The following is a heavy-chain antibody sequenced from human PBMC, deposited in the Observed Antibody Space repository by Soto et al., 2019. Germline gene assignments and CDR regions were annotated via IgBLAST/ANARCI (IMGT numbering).Heavy chain of an antibody. CDR2: IKSKGDGGAR. CDR3: VAGWNDF. CDR1: GVMFSSAW. D-gene: IGHD1-1*01. Sequence: EVQMVQSGGDLVKPGGSLRLSCVTSGVMFSSAWMSWFRQAPGKGLALVARIKSKGDGGARDSAAPVKGRFPISRDDSKNTVYLQMNRLRAEDTAVYYCVAGWNDFWCQGTLVTVSS. J-gene: IGHJ4*02. V-gene: IGHV3-15*01.